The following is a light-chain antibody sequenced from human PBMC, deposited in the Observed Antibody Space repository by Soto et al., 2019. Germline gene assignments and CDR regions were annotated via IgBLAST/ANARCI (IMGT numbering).Light chain of an antibody. J-gene: IGKJ4*01. Sequence: ETVLTQSPGTLSLSPGERATLSCRASQSVGNNNLAWYQQKPGQAPRFLIYDASSRATGIPDRFSGSGSGTDFTLTISRLEPEDFAVYYCQQYGSTPLTFGGGTKVGIK. CDR3: QQYGSTPLT. CDR1: QSVGNNN. CDR2: DAS. V-gene: IGKV3-20*01.